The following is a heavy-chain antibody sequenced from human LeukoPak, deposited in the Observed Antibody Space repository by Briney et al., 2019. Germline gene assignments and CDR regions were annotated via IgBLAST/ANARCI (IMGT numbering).Heavy chain of an antibody. Sequence: PGGSLRLSCAASGFTFSSYAMSWVRQAPGKGLEWVSGISGSGGSTYYADSVKGRFTISRDNSKNTLYLQMNGLRAEDTAVYYCAKDRYYHDSSGNDAFDIWGQGTMVTVSS. J-gene: IGHJ3*02. V-gene: IGHV3-23*01. D-gene: IGHD3-22*01. CDR1: GFTFSSYA. CDR3: AKDRYYHDSSGNDAFDI. CDR2: ISGSGGST.